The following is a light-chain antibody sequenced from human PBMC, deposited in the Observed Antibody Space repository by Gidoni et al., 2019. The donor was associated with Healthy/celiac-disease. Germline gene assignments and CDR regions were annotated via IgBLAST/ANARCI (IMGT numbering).Light chain of an antibody. Sequence: DIQMTQSPSSLSASVGDRVTITCRASQSISSYLNWYQQKPGKAPKLLIYAASSLQCGVPSRFSGSGSGTDFTLTISSLQPEEFATYYCQQSYSTPLTFXQXTKVEIK. J-gene: IGKJ1*01. CDR1: QSISSY. CDR3: QQSYSTPLT. CDR2: AAS. V-gene: IGKV1-39*01.